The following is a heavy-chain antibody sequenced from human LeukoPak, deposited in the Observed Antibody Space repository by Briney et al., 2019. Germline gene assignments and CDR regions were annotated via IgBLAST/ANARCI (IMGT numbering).Heavy chain of an antibody. CDR3: AKAPAAILGYYSYYMDV. J-gene: IGHJ6*03. V-gene: IGHV3-23*01. Sequence: PGGSLRLSCAASGFTFSNYAVSWVRQAPGKGLEWVSTISVTVSNTYYANSVKGRFTISRDNSKNTLFLQMNSLRADDTAVYYCAKAPAAILGYYSYYMDVWGKGTTVTVS. CDR1: GFTFSNYA. CDR2: ISVTVSNT. D-gene: IGHD2-2*01.